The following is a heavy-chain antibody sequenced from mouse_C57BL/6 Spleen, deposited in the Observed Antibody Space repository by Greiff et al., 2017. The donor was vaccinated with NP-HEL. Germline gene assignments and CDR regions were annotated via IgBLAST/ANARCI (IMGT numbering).Heavy chain of an antibody. CDR2: ISSGGSYT. J-gene: IGHJ3*01. Sequence: EVQLVESGGDLVKPGGSLKLSCAASGFTFSSYGMSWVRQTPDKRLEWVATISSGGSYTYYPDSVKGRFTISRDNAKNTLYLQMSSLKSEDTAMYYCARQDDAWFAYWGQGTLVTVSA. CDR3: ARQDDAWFAY. CDR1: GFTFSSYG. V-gene: IGHV5-6*01. D-gene: IGHD2-12*01.